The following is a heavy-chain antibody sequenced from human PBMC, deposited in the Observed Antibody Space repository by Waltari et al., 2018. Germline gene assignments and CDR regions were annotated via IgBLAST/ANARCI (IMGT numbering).Heavy chain of an antibody. CDR3: ARGGTDFWTGGEDRYYFEH. J-gene: IGHJ4*02. D-gene: IGHD3-3*01. V-gene: IGHV3-48*03. Sequence: EVQLVESGGVLVQPGGSLRLSCAAPGFTFGGYEFNWVRQAPGKGLEWVSYISSSGGTIYYEDSVKGRFTISRDDAKNSLSLQMNSLRGEDTAVYYCARGGTDFWTGGEDRYYFEHWGQGALVTVSS. CDR1: GFTFGGYE. CDR2: ISSSGGTI.